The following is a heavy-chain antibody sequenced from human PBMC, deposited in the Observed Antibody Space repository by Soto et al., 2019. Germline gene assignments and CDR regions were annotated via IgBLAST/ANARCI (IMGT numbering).Heavy chain of an antibody. Sequence: SETLSLTCTVSGGSISSGGYYWSWIRQHPGKGLEWIGYIYYSGSTYYNPSLKSRVTISVDTSKNQFSLKLSSVTAADTAVYYCARVVLSVLPGSAGNDFYYLAQRTPVPVS. CDR3: ARVVLSVLPGSAGNDFYY. CDR1: GGSISSGGYY. J-gene: IGHJ4*01. V-gene: IGHV4-31*03. CDR2: IYYSGST. D-gene: IGHD2-2*01.